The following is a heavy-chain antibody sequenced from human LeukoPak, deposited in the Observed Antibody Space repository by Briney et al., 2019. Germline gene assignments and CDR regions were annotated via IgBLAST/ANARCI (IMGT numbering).Heavy chain of an antibody. Sequence: SETLSLTCAVYGGSFSGYYWSWIRQPPGKGLEWIGEINHSGSTNYNPSLKSRVTISVDTSKNQFSLKLSSVTAADTAVYYCAREDKITMVRGVPGFFDYWDQGTLVTVSS. CDR2: INHSGST. V-gene: IGHV4-34*01. J-gene: IGHJ4*02. CDR3: AREDKITMVRGVPGFFDY. D-gene: IGHD3-10*01. CDR1: GGSFSGYY.